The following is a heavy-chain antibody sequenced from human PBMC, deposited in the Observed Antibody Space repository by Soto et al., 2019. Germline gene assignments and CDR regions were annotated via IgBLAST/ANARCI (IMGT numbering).Heavy chain of an antibody. V-gene: IGHV3-48*01. CDR2: IGDSSTI. J-gene: IGHJ2*01. CDR3: VRKFDL. CDR1: GFTFSSNG. Sequence: EVQLVESGGGLVQPGGSLRLSCAASGFTFSSNGMNWVRQAPGKGLEWVSYIGDSSTIHYADSVKGRFTISRDNAKNSLYLQMNSLRVEDTAVYYCVRKFDLWGRDTLVTVSS.